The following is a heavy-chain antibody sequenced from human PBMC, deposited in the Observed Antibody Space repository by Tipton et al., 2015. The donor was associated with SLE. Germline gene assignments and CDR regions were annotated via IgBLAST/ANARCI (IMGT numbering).Heavy chain of an antibody. CDR2: IYYSGST. CDR3: ARPGRGHDAFDI. J-gene: IGHJ3*02. D-gene: IGHD3-10*01. CDR1: GGSISSYY. V-gene: IGHV4-59*12. Sequence: TLSLTCTVPGGSISSYYWSWIRQPPGRGLEWIGYIYYSGSTNYNPSLKSRVTISVDTSKNQFSLKLSSVTAADTAVYYCARPGRGHDAFDIWGRGTMVTVSS.